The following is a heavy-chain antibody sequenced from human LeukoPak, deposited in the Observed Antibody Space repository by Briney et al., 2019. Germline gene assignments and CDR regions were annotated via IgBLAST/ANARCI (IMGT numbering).Heavy chain of an antibody. CDR2: MNPNSGGT. D-gene: IGHD3-3*01. Sequence: ASVKVSCKASGYTFTSYDINWVRQATGQGLEWMGWMNPNSGGTNYAQKFQGRVTMTRDTSISTAYMELSRLRSDDTAVYYCARDVTTFGVVIYYWGQGTLVTVSS. J-gene: IGHJ4*02. CDR1: GYTFTSYD. CDR3: ARDVTTFGVVIYY. V-gene: IGHV1-2*02.